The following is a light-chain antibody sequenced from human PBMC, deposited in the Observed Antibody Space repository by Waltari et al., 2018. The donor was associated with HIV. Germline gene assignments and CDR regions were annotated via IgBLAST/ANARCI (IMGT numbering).Light chain of an antibody. CDR1: KSNIGDNF. CDR3: ATWDDSLNGWA. Sequence: QSLMTKPPSASGTPGQGVTIPCSGSKSNIGDNFVSWYQQLPGKAPKLLIETNNQRPAGVPDRFSGSKSGTSASLAISGLRSDDEADYYCATWDDSLNGWAFGGGTKLTVL. CDR2: TNN. J-gene: IGLJ3*02. V-gene: IGLV1-47*01.